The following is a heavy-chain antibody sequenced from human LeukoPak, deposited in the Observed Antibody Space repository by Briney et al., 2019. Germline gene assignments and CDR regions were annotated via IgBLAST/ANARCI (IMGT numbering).Heavy chain of an antibody. CDR2: IYYSGST. J-gene: IGHJ5*02. Sequence: PSETLSLTCTVSGGSISSSSYYWGWIRQPPGKGLEWIGSIYYSGSTYYNPSLKSRVTISVDTSKNQFSLKLSSVTAADTAVYYCARDRVQLRWFDPWGQGTLVTVSS. D-gene: IGHD5-18*01. CDR3: ARDRVQLRWFDP. CDR1: GGSISSSSYY. V-gene: IGHV4-39*07.